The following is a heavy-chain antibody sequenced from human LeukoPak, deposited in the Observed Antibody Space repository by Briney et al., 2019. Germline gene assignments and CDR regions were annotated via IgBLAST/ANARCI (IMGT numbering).Heavy chain of an antibody. CDR2: IYHSGST. Sequence: SQTLSLTCAVSGGSISSGGYSGSWIRQPPGEGLEWIGYIYHSGSTYYNPSLKSRVTISVDRSKDQFSLKLSSVTAADTAVYYCAKSRSSSVSCYNYWGQGTLVTVSS. D-gene: IGHD2-2*02. J-gene: IGHJ4*02. V-gene: IGHV4-30-2*01. CDR3: AKSRSSSVSCYNY. CDR1: GGSISSGGYS.